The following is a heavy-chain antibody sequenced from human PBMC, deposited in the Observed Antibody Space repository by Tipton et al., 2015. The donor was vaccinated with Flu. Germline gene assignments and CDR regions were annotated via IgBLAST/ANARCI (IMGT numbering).Heavy chain of an antibody. CDR3: ARRSTTEAPHYFDY. D-gene: IGHD2/OR15-2a*01. J-gene: IGHJ4*02. V-gene: IGHV4-59*08. CDR1: GGSISSYY. Sequence: TLSLTCSVSGGSISSYYWNWIRQPPGKGLEWIGYMLYGGSTNYNPSLNSRVTISADTSRNHISLMLSSVTTGDTAVYYCARRSTTEAPHYFDYWGQGILVTVSS. CDR2: MLYGGST.